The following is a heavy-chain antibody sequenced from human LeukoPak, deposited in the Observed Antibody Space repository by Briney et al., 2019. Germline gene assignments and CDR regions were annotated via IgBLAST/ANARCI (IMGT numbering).Heavy chain of an antibody. CDR3: ARGYCSGGSCTKFDY. Sequence: AGGSLRLSCAASGFTFSSYSMNWVRQALGKGLEWVSHISSSGISTYYADSVKGRFTISRDDSKSTVHLQMNSLRAEDTAIYYCARGYCSGGSCTKFDYWGQGTLVTVSS. D-gene: IGHD2-15*01. CDR1: GFTFSSYS. CDR2: ISSSGIST. J-gene: IGHJ4*02. V-gene: IGHV3-48*01.